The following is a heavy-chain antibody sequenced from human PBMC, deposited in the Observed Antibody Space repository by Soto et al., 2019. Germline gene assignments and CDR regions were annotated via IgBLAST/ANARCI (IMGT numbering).Heavy chain of an antibody. Sequence: QVQLVQSGAEVRKPGASVTVSCRSSGDSFNDYYIHWVRQAPGQGLEWMGWINPNSGVTKYAQKFQGWVSMTRDQSIRTVYMQLSRLRSDDTAVYYWSRESGGATATLAHYYFYMDVWGTGTTVTVSS. CDR3: SRESGGATATLAHYYFYMDV. V-gene: IGHV1-2*04. CDR2: INPNSGVT. CDR1: GDSFNDYY. J-gene: IGHJ6*03. D-gene: IGHD1-26*01.